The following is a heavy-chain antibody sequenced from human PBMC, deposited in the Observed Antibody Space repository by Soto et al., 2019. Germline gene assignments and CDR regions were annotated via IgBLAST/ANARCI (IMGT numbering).Heavy chain of an antibody. CDR3: ARDSGLIRGSYGVDV. V-gene: IGHV3-53*01. Sequence: GSLRLACGASVFTVPTNYMTWVRQAPGKGLEWVSVIYRSGAIYYPDSVRGRFTASRDYSHNTLYLQMDSLRVEDTAAYYCARDSGLIRGSYGVDVWGPGTTVTVSS. CDR2: IYRSGAI. CDR1: VFTVPTNY. D-gene: IGHD3-10*01. J-gene: IGHJ6*02.